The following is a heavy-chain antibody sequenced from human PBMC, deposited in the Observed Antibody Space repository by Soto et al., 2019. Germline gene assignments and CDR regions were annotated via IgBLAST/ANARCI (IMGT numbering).Heavy chain of an antibody. V-gene: IGHV3-20*04. D-gene: IGHD6-19*01. CDR1: GFTFDDFG. J-gene: IGHJ4*02. Sequence: EVQLAESGGGVVRPGGSLRLSCAASGFTFDDFGMSWVRQVPGKGLEWVSGIYWDGGRTGYADSVMGRFTISRDNAKNSMFLQMNSLRVEDSALYYCARIAVTGRGDFDYWGQGTLVTVSS. CDR2: IYWDGGRT. CDR3: ARIAVTGRGDFDY.